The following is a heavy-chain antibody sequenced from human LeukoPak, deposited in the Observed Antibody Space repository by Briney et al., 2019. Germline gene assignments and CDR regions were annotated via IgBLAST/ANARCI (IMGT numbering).Heavy chain of an antibody. Sequence: GGSLRLFCAASGFTFSSYSMNWVRQAPGKGLEWVSYISSSSSTIYYADSVKGRFTISRDNAKNSLYLQMNSLRAEDTAVYYCARDKNERWFGEGSFDYWGQGTLVTVSS. CDR2: ISSSSSTI. J-gene: IGHJ4*02. V-gene: IGHV3-48*01. D-gene: IGHD3-10*01. CDR1: GFTFSSYS. CDR3: ARDKNERWFGEGSFDY.